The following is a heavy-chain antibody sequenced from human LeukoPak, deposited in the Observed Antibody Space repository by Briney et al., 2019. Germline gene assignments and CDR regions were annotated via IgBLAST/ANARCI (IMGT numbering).Heavy chain of an antibody. J-gene: IGHJ4*02. CDR2: IYYSGST. D-gene: IGHD3-22*01. CDR1: GGSISSYY. Sequence: SETLSLTCTVSGGSISSYYWSWIRQPPGKGLEWIGYIYYSGSTNYNPSLKSRVTISVATSKNQFSLKLSSVTAADTAVYYCARSASGYYFLFDYWGQGTLVTVSS. CDR3: ARSASGYYFLFDY. V-gene: IGHV4-59*01.